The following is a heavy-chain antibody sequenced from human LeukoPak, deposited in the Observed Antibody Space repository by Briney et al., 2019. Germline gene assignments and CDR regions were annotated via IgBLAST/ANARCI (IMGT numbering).Heavy chain of an antibody. CDR1: GYTFTTYG. D-gene: IGHD3-10*01. CDR2: TSAYNDKT. CDR3: ARGGRTYYYGSGSYVY. Sequence: ASVKFSCKASGYTFTTYGISWVRQAPGQGLEWMGWTSAYNDKTKYAQKLEGRVTMTTDTSTSTAYMEMRSLRSDDTAVYYCARGGRTYYYGSGSYVYWGQGTLVTVSS. J-gene: IGHJ4*02. V-gene: IGHV1-18*01.